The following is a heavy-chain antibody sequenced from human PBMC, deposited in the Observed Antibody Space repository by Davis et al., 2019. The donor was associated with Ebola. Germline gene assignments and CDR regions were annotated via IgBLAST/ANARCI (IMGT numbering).Heavy chain of an antibody. CDR1: GGSFSFYS. CDR3: ARQPRLLNFWSAVDY. D-gene: IGHD3-3*01. CDR2: INHTGET. J-gene: IGHJ4*02. V-gene: IGHV4-34*01. Sequence: SETLSLTCTVSGGSFSFYSWTWIRQSPGERLEWIGDINHTGETHYNPSLRRRVIISVDKSKEEFSLKVTSVTATDTAIYYCARQPRLLNFWSAVDYWGQGALVTVSS.